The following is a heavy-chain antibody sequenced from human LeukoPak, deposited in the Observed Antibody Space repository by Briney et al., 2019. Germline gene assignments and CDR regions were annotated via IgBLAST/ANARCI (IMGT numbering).Heavy chain of an antibody. CDR2: ISTRSSYI. J-gene: IGHJ4*02. D-gene: IGHD3-22*01. CDR3: ARSAGVVSGYYFDY. CDR1: GFTFSSFG. Sequence: PGGSLTLSCAASGFTFSSFGMNWVRQVPGKGLEWVSSISTRSSYIYYADSMKGRFTISRDNTKNSLYLQMNSLRAEDTAVYYCARSAGVVSGYYFDYWGQGSLVTVSS. V-gene: IGHV3-21*01.